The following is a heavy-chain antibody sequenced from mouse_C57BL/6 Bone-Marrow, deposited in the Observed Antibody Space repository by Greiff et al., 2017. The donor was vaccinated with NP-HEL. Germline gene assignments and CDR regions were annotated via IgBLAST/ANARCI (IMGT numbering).Heavy chain of an antibody. Sequence: QVQLQQPGAELVMPGASVKLSCKASGYTFTSYCMHWVKQRPGQGLEWIGEIDPSDSYTNYNQKFKGKSTLTVDNSSSTAYMQLSSLTSEDSAVYYGAREGICYDYDGGYAMDYWGQGTSVTVSS. CDR3: AREGICYDYDGGYAMDY. D-gene: IGHD2-4*01. CDR1: GYTFTSYC. CDR2: IDPSDSYT. V-gene: IGHV1-69*01. J-gene: IGHJ4*01.